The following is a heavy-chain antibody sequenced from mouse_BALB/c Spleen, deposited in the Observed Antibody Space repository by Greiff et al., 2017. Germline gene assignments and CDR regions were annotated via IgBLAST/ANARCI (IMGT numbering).Heavy chain of an antibody. J-gene: IGHJ2*01. Sequence: QVQLKQSGAELAKPGASVKMSCKASGYTFTSYWMHWVKQRPGQGLEWIGYINPSTGYTEYNQKFKDKATLTADKSSSTAYMQLSSLTSEDSAVYYCASDYGNSLDYWGQGTTLTVSS. CDR3: ASDYGNSLDY. CDR1: GYTFTSYW. CDR2: INPSTGYT. D-gene: IGHD2-1*01. V-gene: IGHV1-7*01.